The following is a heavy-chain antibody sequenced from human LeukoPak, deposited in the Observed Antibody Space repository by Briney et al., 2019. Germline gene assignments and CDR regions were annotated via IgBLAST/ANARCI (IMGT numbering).Heavy chain of an antibody. V-gene: IGHV1-69*04. CDR2: IIPILGIA. CDR3: ARVTKDSSGYLAP. Sequence: EASVKVSCKASGATFSSYAISWVRQAPGQGLEWMGRIIPILGIANYAQKFQGRVTMTRDTSTSTVYMELSSLRSEDTAVYYCARVTKDSSGYLAPWGQGTLVTVSS. J-gene: IGHJ4*02. D-gene: IGHD3-22*01. CDR1: GATFSSYA.